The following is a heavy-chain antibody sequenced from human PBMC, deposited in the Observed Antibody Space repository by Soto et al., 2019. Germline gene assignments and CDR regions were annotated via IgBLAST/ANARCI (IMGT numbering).Heavy chain of an antibody. J-gene: IGHJ3*02. V-gene: IGHV3-23*01. CDR2: ISGSGSST. CDR3: ANNFRYSSGRDAFDI. D-gene: IGHD6-19*01. CDR1: GFTFSSYA. Sequence: QPGGSLRLSCAASGFTFSSYAMSWVRQAPGEVLEWVSGISGSGSSTYYADSVKGRLTISRDNSKNTLYVQMNSLRAEDTAVFYCANNFRYSSGRDAFDIWGQGTMVPVSS.